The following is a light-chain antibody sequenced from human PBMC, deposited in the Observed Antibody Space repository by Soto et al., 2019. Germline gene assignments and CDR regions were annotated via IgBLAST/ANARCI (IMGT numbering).Light chain of an antibody. CDR1: SSDIGGYNS. J-gene: IGLJ1*01. CDR3: SSYTRGNTYV. CDR2: EVT. Sequence: QSALTQPASVSGSPGQSITISCTGTSSDIGGYNSVSWYQQHPRKAPKLMIYEVTNRPSGISNRFSGSKSGNTASLNISGLQAEDEADYYCSSYTRGNTYVFGTGTKLTVL. V-gene: IGLV2-14*01.